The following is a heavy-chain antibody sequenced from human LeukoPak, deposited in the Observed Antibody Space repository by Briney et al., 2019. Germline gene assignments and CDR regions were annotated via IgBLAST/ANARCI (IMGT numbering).Heavy chain of an antibody. CDR2: INHSGST. J-gene: IGHJ4*02. Sequence: SETLSLTCAVYGGSFSGYYWSWIRQPPGKGLEWIGEINHSGSTNYNPSLKSRVTISVDTSKNQFSLKLSSVTAADTAVYYCARGGRPRLRKGNYFDYWGQGTLVTVSS. CDR1: GGSFSGYY. CDR3: ARGGRPRLRKGNYFDY. D-gene: IGHD6-6*01. V-gene: IGHV4-34*01.